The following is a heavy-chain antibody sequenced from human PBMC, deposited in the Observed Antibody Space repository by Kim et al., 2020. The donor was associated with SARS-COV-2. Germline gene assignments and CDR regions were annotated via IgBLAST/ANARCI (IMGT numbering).Heavy chain of an antibody. V-gene: IGHV4-61*01. CDR3: ARGSFDWFSYGMDV. CDR1: GCSVSSCSYY. J-gene: IGHJ6*02. Sequence: SETLSLTCTVSGCSVSSCSYYWSWIRQPPGKGLEWIGYIYYSGSTNYNPSLKRRVTISVDTSKNQFSLKLSSVTAADTAVYYCARGSFDWFSYGMDVWGQGTTVTVSS. D-gene: IGHD3-9*01. CDR2: IYYSGST.